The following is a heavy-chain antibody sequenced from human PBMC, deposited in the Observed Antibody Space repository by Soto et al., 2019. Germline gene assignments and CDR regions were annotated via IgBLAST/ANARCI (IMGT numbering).Heavy chain of an antibody. Sequence: GGSLRLSCAASGFTFSSYGMHWVRQAPGKGLEWVAVIWYDGSNKYYADSVKGRFTISRDNSKNTLYLQMNSLRAEDTAVYYCAREMNSNSYYYGMDVWGQGTTVTVSS. V-gene: IGHV3-33*01. D-gene: IGHD4-4*01. CDR2: IWYDGSNK. J-gene: IGHJ6*02. CDR1: GFTFSSYG. CDR3: AREMNSNSYYYGMDV.